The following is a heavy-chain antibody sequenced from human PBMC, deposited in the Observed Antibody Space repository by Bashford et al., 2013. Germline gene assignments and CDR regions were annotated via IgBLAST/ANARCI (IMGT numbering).Heavy chain of an antibody. Sequence: VRQAPGKGLEWVAVISYDGNNKYYADSVKGRFTISRDNSKNTLFLQMNSLRAEDTAVYYCAKDLRRIIVTFGVHYYYVNGRLGPRDHGH. D-gene: IGHD3-16*01. J-gene: IGHJ6*02. V-gene: IGHV3-30*18. CDR3: AKDLRRIIVTFGVHYYYVNGR. CDR2: ISYDGNNK.